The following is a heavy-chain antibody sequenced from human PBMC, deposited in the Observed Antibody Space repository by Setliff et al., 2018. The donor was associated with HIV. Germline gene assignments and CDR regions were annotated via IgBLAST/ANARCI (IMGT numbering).Heavy chain of an antibody. CDR2: IYPGDSDI. D-gene: IGHD7-27*01. Sequence: GESLKISCKGSGYSFTNYWIGWVRQMPGKGLEWMGIIYPGDSDIQYSPSLQGQVTISADKSTSTAFLQWSSLKASDTAMYYCARQETGAFQLDVWGKGTTVTVSS. CDR1: GYSFTNYW. J-gene: IGHJ6*03. CDR3: ARQETGAFQLDV. V-gene: IGHV5-51*01.